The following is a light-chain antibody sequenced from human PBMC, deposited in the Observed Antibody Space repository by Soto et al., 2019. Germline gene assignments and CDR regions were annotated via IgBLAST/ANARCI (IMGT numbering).Light chain of an antibody. V-gene: IGKV3-15*01. CDR1: QSVASN. CDR2: GAS. J-gene: IGKJ1*01. Sequence: EMVMTQSPAALSVSPGERATLSGSASQSVASNLAWYQQKPGQAPRLLIYGASTRATGIPARFSGSGSGTEFTLTISSLQSVDFAVYSCQQYNNWPWTFGQGTKV. CDR3: QQYNNWPWT.